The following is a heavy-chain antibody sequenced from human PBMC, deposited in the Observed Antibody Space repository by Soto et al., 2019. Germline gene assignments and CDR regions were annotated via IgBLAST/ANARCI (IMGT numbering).Heavy chain of an antibody. CDR2: IIPIFGTA. Sequence: QVQLVQSGAEVKKPGSSVKVSCKASGGTFSSYAISWVRQAPGQGLEWMGGIIPIFGTANYAQKFQGRVTITXXEXTXXAYMELSSLRSEDTAMYYCARSGVGATGLGNWFDPWGQGTLVTVSS. V-gene: IGHV1-69*05. D-gene: IGHD1-26*01. CDR3: ARSGVGATGLGNWFDP. CDR1: GGTFSSYA. J-gene: IGHJ5*02.